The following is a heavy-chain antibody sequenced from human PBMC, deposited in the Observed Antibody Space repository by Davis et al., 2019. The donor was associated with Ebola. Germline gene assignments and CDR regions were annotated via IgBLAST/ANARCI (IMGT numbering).Heavy chain of an antibody. Sequence: GESLKISCAASGFTVGSNYMSWVRQAPGKGLEWVSVIYSGGSTYYADSVKGRFTISRDNSKNTLYLQMNSLRAEDTAVYYCARGSGYSSGWLDYWGQGTLVTVSS. CDR2: IYSGGST. D-gene: IGHD6-19*01. V-gene: IGHV3-53*01. CDR1: GFTVGSNY. CDR3: ARGSGYSSGWLDY. J-gene: IGHJ4*02.